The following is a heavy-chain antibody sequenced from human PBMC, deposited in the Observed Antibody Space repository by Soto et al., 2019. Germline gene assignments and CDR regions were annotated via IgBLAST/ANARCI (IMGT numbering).Heavy chain of an antibody. D-gene: IGHD2-15*01. CDR2: ISYDGSNK. J-gene: IGHJ6*02. V-gene: IGHV3-30-3*01. CDR1: GFTFSSYA. CDR3: ARRGYCSGGSCNWVHGGGMDV. Sequence: PGGSLRLSCAASGFTFSSYAMHWVRQAPGKGLEWVAVISYDGSNKYYADSVKGRFTISRDNSKNTLYLQMNSLRAEDTAVYYCARRGYCSGGSCNWVHGGGMDVWGQGTTVTVSS.